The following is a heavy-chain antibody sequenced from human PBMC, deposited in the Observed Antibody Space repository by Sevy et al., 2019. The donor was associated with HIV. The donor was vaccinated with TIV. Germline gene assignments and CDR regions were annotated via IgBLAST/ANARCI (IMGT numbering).Heavy chain of an antibody. Sequence: GGSLRLSCAASGFTVSNYAMNWVRQAPGKGLEWVSAISGRGDDTYYADSVKGRFTISRDKSKNTLYLQMNSLRAEDTAVYYCAKDIVVVAGEAFDIWGQGTMVTVSS. CDR2: ISGRGDDT. CDR3: AKDIVVVAGEAFDI. J-gene: IGHJ3*02. V-gene: IGHV3-23*01. CDR1: GFTVSNYA. D-gene: IGHD2-15*01.